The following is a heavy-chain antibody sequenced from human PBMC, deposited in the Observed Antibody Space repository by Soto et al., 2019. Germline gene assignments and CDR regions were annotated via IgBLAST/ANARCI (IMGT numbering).Heavy chain of an antibody. V-gene: IGHV1-69*13. D-gene: IGHD1-26*01. J-gene: IGHJ6*02. CDR3: ARDSGGSYSKDWGDYYYYGMDV. Sequence: ASVKVSCKASGGTFSSYAISWVRQAPGQGLEWMGGIIPIFGTANYAQKFQGRVTITADESTSTAYMELSSLRSEDTAVYYCARDSGGSYSKDWGDYYYYGMDVWGQGTMVTVSS. CDR2: IIPIFGTA. CDR1: GGTFSSYA.